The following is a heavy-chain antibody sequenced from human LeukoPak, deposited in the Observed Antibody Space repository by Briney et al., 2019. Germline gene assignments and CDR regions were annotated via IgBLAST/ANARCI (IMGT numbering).Heavy chain of an antibody. V-gene: IGHV3-7*05. D-gene: IGHD3-10*01. J-gene: IGHJ4*02. CDR3: ARDFYGSVDY. CDR1: GFTFSSYW. Sequence: GGSLRLSCAASGFTFSSYWMGWVRQAPGKGLEWVAKIKRDGSDKYYVDSMKGRFTISRDNAENSLYLQMNSLGAEDTAVYYCARDFYGSVDYWGQGTLLTVSS. CDR2: IKRDGSDK.